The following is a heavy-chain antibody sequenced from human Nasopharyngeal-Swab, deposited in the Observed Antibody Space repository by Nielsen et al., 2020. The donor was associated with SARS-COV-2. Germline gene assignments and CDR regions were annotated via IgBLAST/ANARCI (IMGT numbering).Heavy chain of an antibody. V-gene: IGHV5-51*01. J-gene: IGHJ4*02. D-gene: IGHD2-15*01. Sequence: GESLKISCKGSGYSFTSYWIGWVGQMPGKGLEWMGIIYPGDSDTRYSPSFQGQVTISADKSISTAYLQWSSLKASDTAMYYCARRVGYCSGGSCYFDYWGQGTLVTVSS. CDR1: GYSFTSYW. CDR3: ARRVGYCSGGSCYFDY. CDR2: IYPGDSDT.